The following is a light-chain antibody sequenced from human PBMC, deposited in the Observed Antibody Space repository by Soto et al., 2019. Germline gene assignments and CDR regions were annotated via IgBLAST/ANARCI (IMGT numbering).Light chain of an antibody. CDR1: SSNIGSDA. CDR2: SNN. J-gene: IGLJ1*01. CDR3: AAWDDSLNGQL. V-gene: IGLV1-44*01. Sequence: QSVLTQPPSASGTPGQRVTISCSGSSSNIGSDAVSWYQQLPGTAPKLLIYSNNQRSSGVPDRFSGSKSGTSASLAISGLQSEDEADYYCAAWDDSLNGQLFGTGTKRTVL.